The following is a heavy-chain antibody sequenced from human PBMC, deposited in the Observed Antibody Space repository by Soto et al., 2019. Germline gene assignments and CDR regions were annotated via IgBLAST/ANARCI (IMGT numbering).Heavy chain of an antibody. CDR1: GGSISSGGYY. Sequence: PSETLSLTCTVSGGSISSGGYYWSWIRQHPGKGLEWIGYIYYSGSTYYNPSLKSRVTISVDTSKNQFSLKLSSVTAADTAVYYCARTAVAGTYYYYYVMDGWGQGTTVTVSS. D-gene: IGHD6-19*01. V-gene: IGHV4-31*03. CDR3: ARTAVAGTYYYYYVMDG. J-gene: IGHJ6*02. CDR2: IYYSGST.